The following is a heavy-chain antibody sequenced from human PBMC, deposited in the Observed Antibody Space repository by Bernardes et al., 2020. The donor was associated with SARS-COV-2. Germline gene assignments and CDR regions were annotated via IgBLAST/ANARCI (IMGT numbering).Heavy chain of an antibody. Sequence: ASVKVSCKTSGYTFTDFYIHWLRRAPGQRLEWMGWIDPKSGGTNYEQNFQGRVTMTRDASSSTVYMELNWLRVDDTAMYYCASRHSSFAFYGLDVWGQGTTVSVSS. J-gene: IGHJ6*02. CDR1: GYTFTDFY. D-gene: IGHD6-19*01. V-gene: IGHV1-2*02. CDR2: IDPKSGGT. CDR3: ASRHSSFAFYGLDV.